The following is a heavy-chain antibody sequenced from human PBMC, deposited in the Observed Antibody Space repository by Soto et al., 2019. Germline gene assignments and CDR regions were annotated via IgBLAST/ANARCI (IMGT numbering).Heavy chain of an antibody. CDR3: ARPRDATGYFDY. J-gene: IGHJ4*02. CDR2: VYYSGST. D-gene: IGHD2-15*01. Sequence: QLQLQESGPGLVKPSETLPLTCTVSGGTISNSNQYWAWIRQPPGKGLEWIGSVYYSGSTYYNPSLKSRLTISVDTFTNQFSLRLNSVTAADTAVYYCARPRDATGYFDYWGQGTLVTVSS. CDR1: GGTISNSNQY. V-gene: IGHV4-39*01.